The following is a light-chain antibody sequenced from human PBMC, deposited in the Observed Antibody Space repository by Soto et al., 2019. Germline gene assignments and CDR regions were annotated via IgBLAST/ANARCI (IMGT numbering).Light chain of an antibody. V-gene: IGLV2-14*01. J-gene: IGLJ1*01. CDR2: EVS. CDR3: SSYSSSTTLIV. CDR1: SSDVGGYNF. Sequence: QSALTQPASVSGSPGQSITISCTGTSSDVGGYNFVSWYQQHPGKAPKLMIYEVSNRPSGVSSRFSGSKSGSTASLTISGLQAEDEADYYCSSYSSSTTLIVFGVGTKVT.